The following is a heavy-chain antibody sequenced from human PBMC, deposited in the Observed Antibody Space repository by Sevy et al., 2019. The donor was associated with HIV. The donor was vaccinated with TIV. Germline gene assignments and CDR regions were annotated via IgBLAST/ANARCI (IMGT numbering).Heavy chain of an antibody. D-gene: IGHD6-13*01. V-gene: IGHV3-21*01. CDR2: ISSSSSYI. CDR1: GFTFSSYS. Sequence: GGSLRLSCVASGFTFSSYSMNWVRQAPGKGLEWVSSISSSSSYIYYADSVKGRFTISRDNAKNSLYLQMNSLRAEDTAVYYCARGDSSRPGYWGQGTLVTVSS. CDR3: ARGDSSRPGY. J-gene: IGHJ4*02.